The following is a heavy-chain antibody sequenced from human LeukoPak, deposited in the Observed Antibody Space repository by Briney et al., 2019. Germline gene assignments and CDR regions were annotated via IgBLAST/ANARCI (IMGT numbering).Heavy chain of an antibody. V-gene: IGHV4-39*01. CDR2: IYYSGST. CDR3: ARHTLDAFDI. CDR1: GGSISSYY. Sequence: SETLSLTCTVSGGSISSYYWGWIRQPPGKGLEWIGSIYYSGSTYYNPSLKSRVTISVDTSKNQFSLKLSSVTAADTAVYYCARHTLDAFDIWGQGTMVTVSS. J-gene: IGHJ3*02.